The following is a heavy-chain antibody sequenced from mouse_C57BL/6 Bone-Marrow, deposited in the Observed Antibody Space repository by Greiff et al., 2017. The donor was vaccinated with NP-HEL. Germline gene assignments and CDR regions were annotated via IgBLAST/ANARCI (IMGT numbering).Heavy chain of an antibody. CDR1: GYTFTSYG. J-gene: IGHJ1*03. Sequence: QVQLQQSGAELARPGASVKLSCKASGYTFTSYGISWVKQRTGQGLEWIGEIYPRSGNTYYNEKFKGKATLTADKSSSTAYMELRSLTSEDSAVYFCAGGGVLRSHWYFDVWGTGTTVTVSS. CDR2: IYPRSGNT. V-gene: IGHV1-81*01. D-gene: IGHD1-1*01. CDR3: AGGGVLRSHWYFDV.